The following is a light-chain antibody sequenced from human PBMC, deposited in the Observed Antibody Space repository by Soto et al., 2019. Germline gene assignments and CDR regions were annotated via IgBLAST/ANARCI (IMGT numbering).Light chain of an antibody. CDR2: KAS. CDR1: QTINSW. Sequence: DIQMTQSPSTLPASVGDRVTITCRASQTINSWLAWYQLRPGKAPRLLIYKASSLESGVPSRFSGSGSATESPLTSSSLPPDYFATYYCQQYDSIPYTFGQGTKLDIK. V-gene: IGKV1-5*03. CDR3: QQYDSIPYT. J-gene: IGKJ2*01.